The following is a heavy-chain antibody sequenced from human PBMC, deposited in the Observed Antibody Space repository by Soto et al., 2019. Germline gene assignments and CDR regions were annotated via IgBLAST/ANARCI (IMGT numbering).Heavy chain of an antibody. CDR1: GGSISSYY. J-gene: IGHJ4*02. V-gene: IGHV4-59*08. CDR2: IYYSGST. CDR3: ARLWGWSVDY. Sequence: QVQLQESGPGLVKPSETLSLTCTVSGGSISSYYWSWIRQPPGKGLEWIGYIYYSGSTNYNPSLKRRVTISVDTSKNQYSPKLSSVTAADTALYYCARLWGWSVDYLGQGTLVTVAS. D-gene: IGHD3-16*01.